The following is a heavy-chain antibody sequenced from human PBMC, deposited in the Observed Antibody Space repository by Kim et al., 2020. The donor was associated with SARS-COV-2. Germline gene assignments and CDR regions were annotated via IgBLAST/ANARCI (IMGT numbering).Heavy chain of an antibody. Sequence: GGSLRLSCGASGFIFTNYAMSWVRQAPGKGLEWVSIISGSGAETHDADSVKGRFTISRDNSKNTVFLVMNSVRDDDTAVYYCAKGDCSSTSCYTTDFWGRGTLVTVSS. CDR3: AKGDCSSTSCYTTDF. J-gene: IGHJ4*02. V-gene: IGHV3-23*01. CDR1: GFIFTNYA. CDR2: ISGSGAET. D-gene: IGHD2-2*02.